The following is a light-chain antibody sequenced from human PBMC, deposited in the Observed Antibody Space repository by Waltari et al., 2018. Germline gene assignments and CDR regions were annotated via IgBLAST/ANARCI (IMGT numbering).Light chain of an antibody. V-gene: IGLV3-21*02. CDR1: NIGSKS. Sequence: SYVLTQPPSVSVAPGQTASITCWGDNIGSKSVHWYQQKAGQAPVLVVHDDSDRPSGIPERLSGSNSGNTATLTISRVEAGDEADFYCQVWDSGSGHPHVVFGGGTRLTVL. CDR3: QVWDSGSGHPHVV. J-gene: IGLJ2*01. CDR2: DDS.